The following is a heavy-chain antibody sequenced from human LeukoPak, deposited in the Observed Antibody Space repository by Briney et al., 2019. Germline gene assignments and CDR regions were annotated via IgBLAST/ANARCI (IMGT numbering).Heavy chain of an antibody. V-gene: IGHV3-23*01. Sequence: GGSLRLSCAASGFTFSSYAMSWVRQAPGKGLEWVSAISGSGGSTYYADSVKGRFTISRDNSKNTLYLQMDSLRAEDTAVYYCASRNSSGWYWYFDYWGQGTLVTVYS. CDR1: GFTFSSYA. CDR3: ASRNSSGWYWYFDY. J-gene: IGHJ4*02. D-gene: IGHD6-19*01. CDR2: ISGSGGST.